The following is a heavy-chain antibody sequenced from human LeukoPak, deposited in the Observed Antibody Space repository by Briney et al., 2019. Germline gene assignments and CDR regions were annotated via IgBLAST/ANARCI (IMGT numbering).Heavy chain of an antibody. Sequence: PGRSLRLSCAASGFTSSNYAMHWVRQAPGKGLEWVAVISDDGSNKYYGDSVKGRFTISRDNAKNSLFLQMNSLRDEDTAVYYCARGYYSLGYFDYWGQGALVTVSS. CDR2: ISDDGSNK. V-gene: IGHV3-30*03. D-gene: IGHD3-22*01. CDR3: ARGYYSLGYFDY. CDR1: GFTSSNYA. J-gene: IGHJ4*02.